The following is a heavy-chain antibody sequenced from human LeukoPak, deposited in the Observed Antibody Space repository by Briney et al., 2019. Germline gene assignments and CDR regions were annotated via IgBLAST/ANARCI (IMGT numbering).Heavy chain of an antibody. CDR2: IYSGGST. Sequence: QPGGSLRLSCAASGFTVSSNYMTWVRQAPGKGLEWVSVIYSGGSTYYADSVKGRFTISRDNSNNTLYLQMNSLRAEDTAVYYCVRGSYYDSSRDYWGQGTLVTVSS. D-gene: IGHD3-22*01. J-gene: IGHJ4*02. V-gene: IGHV3-53*01. CDR1: GFTVSSNY. CDR3: VRGSYYDSSRDY.